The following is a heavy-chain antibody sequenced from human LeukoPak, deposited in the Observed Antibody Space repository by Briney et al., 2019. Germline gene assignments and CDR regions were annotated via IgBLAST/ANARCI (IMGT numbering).Heavy chain of an antibody. CDR1: GFTFSSYA. Sequence: GGSLRLSCAASGFTFSSYAMSWVRQSPGKGLEWVSAISCGGGSTYYAYYTDSVRGRFTISRDNSKNTLYLQMNSLRAEDTAVYYCSKFYDILTAYFDFWGQGTLVTVSS. J-gene: IGHJ4*02. CDR3: SKFYDILTAYFDF. D-gene: IGHD3-9*01. V-gene: IGHV3-23*01. CDR2: ISCGGGST.